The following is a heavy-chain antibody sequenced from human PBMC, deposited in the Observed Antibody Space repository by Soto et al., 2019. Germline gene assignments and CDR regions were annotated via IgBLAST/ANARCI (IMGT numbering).Heavy chain of an antibody. D-gene: IGHD6-19*01. Sequence: EVQLVESGGGLVKPGGSLRLSCAASGFTFSSYSMNWVRQAPGKGLEWVSSISSSSSYIYYADSVKGRFTISRDNAKNSLYLQMNSLRAEDTAVYYCARDGIAVAGTVPFDYWGQGTLVTVSS. V-gene: IGHV3-21*01. J-gene: IGHJ4*02. CDR2: ISSSSSYI. CDR1: GFTFSSYS. CDR3: ARDGIAVAGTVPFDY.